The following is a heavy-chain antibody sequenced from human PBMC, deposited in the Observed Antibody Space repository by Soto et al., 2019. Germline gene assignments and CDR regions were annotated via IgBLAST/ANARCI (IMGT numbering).Heavy chain of an antibody. D-gene: IGHD4-4*01. J-gene: IGHJ5*02. CDR1: GDTFGRFT. CDR3: ARDPSTINKLIGVWFDP. V-gene: IGHV1-69*15. Sequence: QIRLVQSGAEVQKPGSSVRVSCKASGDTFGRFTINWVRQAPGQGPEWMGRIKPISEITNYAQRVQGRVTFTDYASTSTVYLELSSLRSEDTAMYYCARDPSTINKLIGVWFDPWGQGTLVTVSS. CDR2: IKPISEIT.